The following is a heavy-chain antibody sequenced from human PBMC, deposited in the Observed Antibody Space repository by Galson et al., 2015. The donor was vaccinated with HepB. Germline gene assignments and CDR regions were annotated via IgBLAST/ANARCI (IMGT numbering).Heavy chain of an antibody. Sequence: SVKVSCKASGGTFSSYAISWVRQAPGQGLEWMGGIIPIFGTANYAQKFQGRVTITADESTSTAYMELSSLRSEDTAVYYCARVSDSIVVVPAAIRNYYYYYGMDVWGQGTTVTVSS. J-gene: IGHJ6*02. V-gene: IGHV1-69*13. CDR3: ARVSDSIVVVPAAIRNYYYYYGMDV. CDR1: GGTFSSYA. CDR2: IIPIFGTA. D-gene: IGHD2-2*01.